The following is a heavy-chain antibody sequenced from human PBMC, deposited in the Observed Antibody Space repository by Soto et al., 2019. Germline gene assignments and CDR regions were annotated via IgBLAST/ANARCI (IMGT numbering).Heavy chain of an antibody. V-gene: IGHV3-49*03. D-gene: IGHD6-19*01. CDR1: GFTFGDYA. J-gene: IGHJ6*02. CDR2: SRSKAYGGTT. Sequence: GGSLRLSCTASGFTFGDYAMSWCRQAPGQGLEWVGFSRSKAYGGTTEYAASVKGRFTISRDDYKSIAYLQMNSLKTEDTAVYYCTRGGSGWRWDYYYGMDVWGQGTTVTVSS. CDR3: TRGGSGWRWDYYYGMDV.